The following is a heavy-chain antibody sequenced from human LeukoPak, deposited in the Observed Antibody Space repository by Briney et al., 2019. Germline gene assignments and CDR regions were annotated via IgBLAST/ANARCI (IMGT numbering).Heavy chain of an antibody. J-gene: IGHJ6*03. D-gene: IGHD3-10*01. CDR1: GFTFTSYA. CDR3: ARSDAGTAYYYSMDV. CDR2: ISYGGSSK. V-gene: IGHV3-30-3*01. Sequence: GGSLRLSCAASGFTFTSYAMHWVRQAPGRGLEWLAAISYGGSSKYYADSVKGRFTVSRDNSKNTLYLQMSSLRPEDTAVYFCARSDAGTAYYYSMDVWGKGTTVAVSS.